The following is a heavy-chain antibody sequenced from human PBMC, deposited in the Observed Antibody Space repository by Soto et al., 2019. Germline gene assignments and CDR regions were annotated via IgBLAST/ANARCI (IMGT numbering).Heavy chain of an antibody. CDR1: GGTFNRYS. CDR3: ATFYEGDCTTTTCYGDFDY. CDR2: IIPMFGIT. J-gene: IGHJ4*02. D-gene: IGHD2-2*01. Sequence: QVHLVQAGAEVKKPGSSVKVSCRASGGTFNRYSISWVRQAPGQGLEWMGRIIPMFGITNYAQKFQGRVMITAEKYANTAYMEVSGLRSEDTAMYYCATFYEGDCTTTTCYGDFDYWGQGTLVTVSS. V-gene: IGHV1-69*02.